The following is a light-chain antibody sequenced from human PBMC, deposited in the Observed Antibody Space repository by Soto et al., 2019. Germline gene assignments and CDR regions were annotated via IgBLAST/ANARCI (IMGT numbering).Light chain of an antibody. CDR1: SSDVGSYNL. CDR2: EGS. J-gene: IGLJ1*01. CDR3: CSYAGSSTYV. Sequence: QSALTQPASVSGSPGQSITISCTGTSSDVGSYNLVSWYQQHPGKAPKLMIYEGSKWPSGVSNRFSGSKSGNTASPTISGLQAEDEADYYCCSYAGSSTYVFGTGTKLTVL. V-gene: IGLV2-23*01.